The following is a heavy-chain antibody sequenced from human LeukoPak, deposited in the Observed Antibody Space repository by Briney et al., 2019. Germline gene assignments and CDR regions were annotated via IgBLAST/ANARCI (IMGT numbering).Heavy chain of an antibody. V-gene: IGHV4-59*01. D-gene: IGHD3-10*01. J-gene: IGHJ6*03. Sequence: SETLSLTCTVSGGSISSYYWSWIRQPPGKGLEWIGYIYYRGSTNYNPSLKSRVTISVDTSKNQFSLKLSSVTAADTAVYYCARSRITMVRGAPDYYYYMDVWGKGTTVTVSS. CDR1: GGSISSYY. CDR2: IYYRGST. CDR3: ARSRITMVRGAPDYYYYMDV.